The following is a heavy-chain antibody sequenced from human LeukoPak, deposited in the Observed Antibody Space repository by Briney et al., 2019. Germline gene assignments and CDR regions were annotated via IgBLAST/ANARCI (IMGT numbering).Heavy chain of an antibody. J-gene: IGHJ5*02. Sequence: GASVKVSCKASGYTFTGYYMHWVRQAPGQGLEWMGRISPNSGGTNYAQKFQGRVTMTRDTSISTAYMELSRLRSDDTAVYYCARVTYGSWYFSPNWFDPWGQGTLVTVSS. CDR3: ARVTYGSWYFSPNWFDP. CDR2: ISPNSGGT. D-gene: IGHD6-13*01. V-gene: IGHV1-2*06. CDR1: GYTFTGYY.